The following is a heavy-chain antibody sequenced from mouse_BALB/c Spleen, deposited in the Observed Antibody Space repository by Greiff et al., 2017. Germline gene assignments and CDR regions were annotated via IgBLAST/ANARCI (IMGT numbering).Heavy chain of an antibody. CDR2: ISSGGSYT. CDR1: GFTFSSYG. V-gene: IGHV5-6*02. Sequence: DVMLVESGGDLVNPGGSLKLSCAASGFTFSSYGMSWVRQTPDKRLEWVATISSGGSYTYYPDSVKGRFTISRDNAKNTLYLQMSSLKSEDTAMYYCARIYYGNYGFAYWGQGTLVTVSA. J-gene: IGHJ3*01. CDR3: ARIYYGNYGFAY. D-gene: IGHD2-1*01.